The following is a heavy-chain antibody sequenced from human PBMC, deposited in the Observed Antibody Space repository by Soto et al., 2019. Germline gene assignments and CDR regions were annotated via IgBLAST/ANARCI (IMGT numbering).Heavy chain of an antibody. J-gene: IGHJ6*02. CDR1: GFPFSTYW. CDR3: ASQGLYYFGLDV. CDR2: INNDGSTT. V-gene: IGHV3-74*01. Sequence: PGGFLRLSCAASGFPFSTYWMHWVRQAPGKGPVWVSRINNDGSTTRYADSVKGRFTISRDNAKNTLYLQMNSMRAEDTAVYYCASQGLYYFGLDVWGQGITVTVSS.